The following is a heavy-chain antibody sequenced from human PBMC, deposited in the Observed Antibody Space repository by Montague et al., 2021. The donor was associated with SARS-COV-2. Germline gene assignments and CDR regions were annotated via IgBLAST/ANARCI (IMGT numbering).Heavy chain of an antibody. J-gene: IGHJ4*02. D-gene: IGHD1-26*01. Sequence: SETLSLTCTVSGGSIRPYYWSWIRQPPGKGLEWIGNIYYTGSTNYNSSLKSRLTLSVDTSENQFSLKVTSVTPADTAVYFCARVGGELRVGYYYFDYWGQGTLVTVSS. CDR1: GGSIRPYY. CDR3: ARVGGELRVGYYYFDY. CDR2: IYYTGST. V-gene: IGHV4-59*01.